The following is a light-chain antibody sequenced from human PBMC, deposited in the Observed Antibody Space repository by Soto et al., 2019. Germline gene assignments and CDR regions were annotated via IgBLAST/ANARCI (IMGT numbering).Light chain of an antibody. V-gene: IGKV1-5*01. Sequence: DLQMMQTQSTLSSSGGARVIITSGATQTIGTWWAWYQQKPGKAPKLLIFDASTLESGVPSRCSGSGSGTDFTLTIISLQPDDFATYYCQQYSDSSGAFGQGTKVDIK. CDR2: DAS. CDR1: QTIGTW. CDR3: QQYSDSSGA. J-gene: IGKJ1*01.